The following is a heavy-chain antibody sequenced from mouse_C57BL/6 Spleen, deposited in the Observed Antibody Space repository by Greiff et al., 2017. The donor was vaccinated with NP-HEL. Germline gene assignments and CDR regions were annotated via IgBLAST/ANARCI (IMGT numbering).Heavy chain of an antibody. CDR2: IYPGDGDT. J-gene: IGHJ3*01. D-gene: IGHD3-2*02. V-gene: IGHV1-82*01. CDR1: GYAFSSSW. Sequence: QLKQSGPELVKPGASVKISCKASGYAFSSSWMNWVKQRPGKGLEWIGRIYPGDGDTNYNGKFKGKATLTADKSSSTAYMQLSSLTSEDSAVYFCARVDSSGYGFAYWGQGTLVTVSA. CDR3: ARVDSSGYGFAY.